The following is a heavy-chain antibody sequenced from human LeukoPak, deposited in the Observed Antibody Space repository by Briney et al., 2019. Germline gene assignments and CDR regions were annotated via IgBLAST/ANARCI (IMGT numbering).Heavy chain of an antibody. CDR3: ARAYDFWSGYSNWFGP. J-gene: IGHJ5*02. Sequence: GASVKVSCKASGYTFTSYGISWVRQAPGQGLEWMGWISAYNGNTNYAQKLQGRVTMTTDTSTSTAYMELRSLRSDDTAVYYCARAYDFWSGYSNWFGPWGQGTLVTVSS. D-gene: IGHD3-3*01. V-gene: IGHV1-18*01. CDR2: ISAYNGNT. CDR1: GYTFTSYG.